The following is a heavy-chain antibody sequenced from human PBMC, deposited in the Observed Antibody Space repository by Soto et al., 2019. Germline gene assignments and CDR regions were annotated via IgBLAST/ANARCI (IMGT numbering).Heavy chain of an antibody. Sequence: EVKLVESGGGLVKPGGSLRISCAASGFTFSSYSMTWVRQAPGKGLEWVSSISSSGTYIYYADSVKGRFTISRDNAKNSLYLQMNSLRPEDTAVYYCARDQGVLHIVVVSGDYWGQGTLVTGSS. J-gene: IGHJ4*02. D-gene: IGHD2-21*01. CDR1: GFTFSSYS. CDR3: ARDQGVLHIVVVSGDY. CDR2: ISSSGTYI. V-gene: IGHV3-21*01.